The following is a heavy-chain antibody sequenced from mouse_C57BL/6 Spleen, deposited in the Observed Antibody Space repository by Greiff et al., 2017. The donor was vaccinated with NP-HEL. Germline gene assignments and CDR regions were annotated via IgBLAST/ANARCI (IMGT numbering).Heavy chain of an antibody. CDR1: GYTFTSYW. D-gene: IGHD2-1*01. CDR3: AIFYYGNFYYAMDY. V-gene: IGHV1-50*01. CDR2: IDPSDSYT. Sequence: QVQLQQPGAELVKPGASVKLSCKASGYTFTSYWMQWVKQRPGQGLEWIGEIDPSDSYTNYNQKFKGKATLTVDTSSSTAYMQLSSLTSEDSAVYYCAIFYYGNFYYAMDYWGQGTSVTASS. J-gene: IGHJ4*01.